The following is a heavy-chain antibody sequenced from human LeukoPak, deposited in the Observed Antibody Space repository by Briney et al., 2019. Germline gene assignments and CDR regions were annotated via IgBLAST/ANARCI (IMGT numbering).Heavy chain of an antibody. CDR1: GFTFTESG. J-gene: IGHJ4*02. CDR3: VKDNPSLDF. V-gene: IGHV3-30*02. CDR2: IK. D-gene: IGHD1-14*01. Sequence: GGFLRLSCAASGFTFTESGMHWVRQAPGKGLEWVAFIKNYADSVQGRFTISRDTAKSTLYLQMNSLRVEDTAVYYCVKDNPSLDFWGQGTLVTVSS.